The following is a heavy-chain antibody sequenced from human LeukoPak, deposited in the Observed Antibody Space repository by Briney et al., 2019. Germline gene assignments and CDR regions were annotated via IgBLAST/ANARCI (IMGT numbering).Heavy chain of an antibody. CDR1: GFTFSSFA. J-gene: IGHJ4*02. CDR3: AKGFGGLTPYFDY. CDR2: ISGSGDST. V-gene: IGHV3-23*01. Sequence: GGSLRLSCAASGFTFSSFAMSSVRQVPGKGLEWVSAISGSGDSTYDADSVKGRFTISRDNSKNTLYVQINSLRAEDTAVYYCAKGFGGLTPYFDYWGQGILVTVSS. D-gene: IGHD3-16*01.